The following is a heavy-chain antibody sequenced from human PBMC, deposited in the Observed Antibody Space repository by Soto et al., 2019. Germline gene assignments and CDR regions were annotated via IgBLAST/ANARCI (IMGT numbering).Heavy chain of an antibody. V-gene: IGHV3-7*05. Sequence: EVQLVESGGGLVQPGGSLRLSCAASGFRLRDYWMTWVRQAPGKGLEWVANIKQDGSEKYYVDSVKGGCTISSDYAKNSLYPQMISLTTQDTAVYYCTKGTSVDDDWGQGTLVTVSS. CDR1: GFRLRDYW. CDR3: TKGTSVDDD. J-gene: IGHJ4*02. CDR2: IKQDGSEK.